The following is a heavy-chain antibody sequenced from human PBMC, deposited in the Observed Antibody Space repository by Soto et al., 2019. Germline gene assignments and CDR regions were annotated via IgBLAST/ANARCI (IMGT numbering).Heavy chain of an antibody. J-gene: IGHJ6*04. D-gene: IGHD2-2*01. CDR3: AVPRYCSSTSCPFEDV. V-gene: IGHV3-23*01. CDR2: ISGSGGST. CDR1: GFTFSSYA. Sequence: GGSLRLSCAASGFTFSSYAMSWVRQAPGKGLEWVSAISGSGGSTYYADSVKGRFTISRDNSKNTLYLQMNSLRAEDTAVYYCAVPRYCSSTSCPFEDVWGKGTTVTVSS.